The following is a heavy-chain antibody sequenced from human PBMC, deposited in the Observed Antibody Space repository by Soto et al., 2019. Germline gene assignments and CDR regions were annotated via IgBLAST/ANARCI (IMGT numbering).Heavy chain of an antibody. J-gene: IGHJ3*02. CDR2: IYYSGST. CDR3: ARHGGSHDAFDI. V-gene: IGHV4-39*01. CDR1: GGSISSSSYY. Sequence: PSETLSLTCAVSGGSISSSSYYWGWIRQPPGKGLEWIGSIYYSGSTYYNPSLKSRVTISVDTSKKQFSLKMYSVTAADTAVYYCARHGGSHDAFDIWGQGRMVTVSS. D-gene: IGHD1-26*01.